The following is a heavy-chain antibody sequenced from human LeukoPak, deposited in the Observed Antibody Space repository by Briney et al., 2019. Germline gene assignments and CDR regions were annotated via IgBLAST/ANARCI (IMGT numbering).Heavy chain of an antibody. CDR2: ISYDGSNK. V-gene: IGHV3-30-3*01. CDR1: GFTFSSYA. Sequence: GGSLRLSCAASGFTFSSYAMHWVRQAPGKGLEWVAVISYDGSNKYYADSVKGRFTISRDNSKNTLYLQMNSLRAEDTAVYYCATNIAVAAIGYAFDIWGQGTMVTVSS. D-gene: IGHD6-19*01. J-gene: IGHJ3*02. CDR3: ATNIAVAAIGYAFDI.